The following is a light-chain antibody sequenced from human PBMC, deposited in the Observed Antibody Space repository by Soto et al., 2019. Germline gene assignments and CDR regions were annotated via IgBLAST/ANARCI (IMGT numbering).Light chain of an antibody. CDR1: QDIDKY. Sequence: DIQMTQYPSSLSASIGDRVTITCQASQDIDKYLNWYQQKPGKAPKLLIDDVTNLEAGVPSRFSGSGSGTHFTFTIGSLQPEDIATYYCQQYYDLPITFGQGTRLEI. V-gene: IGKV1-33*01. J-gene: IGKJ5*01. CDR3: QQYYDLPIT. CDR2: DVT.